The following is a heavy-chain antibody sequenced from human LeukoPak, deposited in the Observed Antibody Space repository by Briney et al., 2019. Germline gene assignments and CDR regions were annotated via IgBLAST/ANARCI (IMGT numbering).Heavy chain of an antibody. Sequence: PSETLSLTCAVYGGSFSGYYWTWIRQPPGKGLEWIGEINHSGSTNYNPSLKSRVTISVDTSKNQFSLKLSSVTAADTAVYYCARTRPLNYYDSSGYSSYFDYWGQGTLVTVSS. CDR1: GGSFSGYY. V-gene: IGHV4-34*01. CDR2: INHSGST. D-gene: IGHD3-22*01. J-gene: IGHJ4*02. CDR3: ARTRPLNYYDSSGYSSYFDY.